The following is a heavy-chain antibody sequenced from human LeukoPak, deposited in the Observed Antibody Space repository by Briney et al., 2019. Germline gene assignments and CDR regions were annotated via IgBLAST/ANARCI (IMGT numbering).Heavy chain of an antibody. CDR1: GFTFSSYA. D-gene: IGHD6-13*01. CDR2: ISGSGGST. CDR3: AKDRGSSWPHGFDY. J-gene: IGHJ4*02. V-gene: IGHV3-23*01. Sequence: GGSLRLSCAASGFTFSSYAMSWVRQAPGKGLEWVSAISGSGGSTYYADSVKGRFTISGDNSKDTLYLQMNSLRAEDTAVYYCAKDRGSSWPHGFDYWGQGTLVTVSS.